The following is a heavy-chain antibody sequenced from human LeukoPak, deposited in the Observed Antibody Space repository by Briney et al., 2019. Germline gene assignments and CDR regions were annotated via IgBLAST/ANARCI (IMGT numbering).Heavy chain of an antibody. CDR3: ARATTYYYGTDV. D-gene: IGHD1-1*01. CDR2: IYYSGST. J-gene: IGHJ6*02. Sequence: SETLSLTCTVSGDSITTYYWSWIRQPPGKGLEWIGYIYYSGSTNYNPSLKSRVTMSVDTSKNQFSLELTSVTPADTAVYYCARATTYYYGTDVWGQGTTVTVSS. V-gene: IGHV4-59*01. CDR1: GDSITTYY.